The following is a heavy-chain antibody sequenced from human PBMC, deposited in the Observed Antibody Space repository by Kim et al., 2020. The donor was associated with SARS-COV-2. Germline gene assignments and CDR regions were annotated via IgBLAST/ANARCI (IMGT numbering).Heavy chain of an antibody. Sequence: GGSLRLSCAASGFTFSSYAMSWVRQAPGKGLEWVSAISGSGGCTYYADSVKGRFTISRDNSKNTLYLQMNSLRAEDTAVYYCAKVRARLLGYYYYGMDVWGQGTTVTVSS. V-gene: IGHV3-23*01. CDR1: GFTFSSYA. D-gene: IGHD2-8*02. CDR3: AKVRARLLGYYYYGMDV. J-gene: IGHJ6*02. CDR2: ISGSGGCT.